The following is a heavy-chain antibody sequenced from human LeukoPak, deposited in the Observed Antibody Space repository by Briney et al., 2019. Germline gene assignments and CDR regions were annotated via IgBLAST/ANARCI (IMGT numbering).Heavy chain of an antibody. Sequence: ASVKLSCKASGYTFTSYDINWVREATGQGLEWMGWMNPYNHNTGYVQKFQGRVTMTRDTSISTAYMELSSLRSEDTAVYYCARPQGKWLLLQNDAFDIWGQGTMVTVSS. CDR2: MNPYNHNT. J-gene: IGHJ3*02. V-gene: IGHV1-8*01. CDR1: GYTFTSYD. CDR3: ARPQGKWLLLQNDAFDI. D-gene: IGHD3-22*01.